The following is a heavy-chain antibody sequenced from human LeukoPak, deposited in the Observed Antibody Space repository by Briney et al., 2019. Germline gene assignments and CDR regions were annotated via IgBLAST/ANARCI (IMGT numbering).Heavy chain of an antibody. CDR2: IPASGGST. CDR1: GCTFSSNV. J-gene: IGHJ5*01. V-gene: IGHV3-23*01. CDR3: VKDSGYYDTSGKGWFDF. Sequence: GGSLRLSCAASGCTFSSNVMIWVRQAPGKGLEWVSIIPASGGSTYYADSAKGRFTISRDNSKNSLYLQMNSLRAEDTAVYYCVKDSGYYDTSGKGWFDFWGQGTLVTVSS. D-gene: IGHD3-22*01.